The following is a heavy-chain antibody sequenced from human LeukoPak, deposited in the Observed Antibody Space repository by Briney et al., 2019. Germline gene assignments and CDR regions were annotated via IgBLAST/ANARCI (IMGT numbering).Heavy chain of an antibody. CDR1: GFTFSSYE. D-gene: IGHD3-22*01. CDR3: ARDPSGYYFPPWFDP. V-gene: IGHV3-48*03. Sequence: GGSLRLSCAAFGFTFSSYEMNWVRQAPGKGLEWVSYISSSGSTIYYADSVKGRFTISRDNAKNSLYLQMNSLRAEDTAVYYCARDPSGYYFPPWFDPWGQGTLVTVSS. J-gene: IGHJ5*02. CDR2: ISSSGSTI.